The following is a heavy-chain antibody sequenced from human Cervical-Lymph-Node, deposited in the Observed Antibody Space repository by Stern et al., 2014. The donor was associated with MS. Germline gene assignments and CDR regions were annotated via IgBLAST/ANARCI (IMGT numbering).Heavy chain of an antibody. CDR3: ARDTSSPERSDW. V-gene: IGHV3-53*01. Sequence: EVQLVESGGGVIQPGGSLRLSCTASGFTVSRDYMTWVRQAPAKGLEWFSLIANFGSTFYTDSVKGRFTISRDDSKNTVYLHMTSLRAEDTAMYYCARDTSSPERSDWWGQGTLVTVSS. CDR1: GFTVSRDY. J-gene: IGHJ4*02. D-gene: IGHD1-1*01. CDR2: IANFGST.